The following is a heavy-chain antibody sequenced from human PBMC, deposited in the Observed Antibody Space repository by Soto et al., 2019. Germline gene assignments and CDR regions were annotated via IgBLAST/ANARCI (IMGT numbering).Heavy chain of an antibody. CDR2: IIPIFGTA. CDR3: ASSRVGKLRRNPAYYFDY. Sequence: GASEKVSCKASGGTFSSYAISWVRQAPGQGLEWMGGIIPIFGTANYAQKFQGRVTITADESTSTAYMELSSLRSEDTAVYYCASSRVGKLRRNPAYYFDYWGQGTLVTVSS. CDR1: GGTFSSYA. J-gene: IGHJ4*02. V-gene: IGHV1-69*13. D-gene: IGHD3-3*01.